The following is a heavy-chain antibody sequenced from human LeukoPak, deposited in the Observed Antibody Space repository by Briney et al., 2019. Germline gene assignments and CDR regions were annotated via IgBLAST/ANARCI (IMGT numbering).Heavy chain of an antibody. CDR2: IYYSGST. J-gene: IGHJ5*02. D-gene: IGHD3-22*01. Sequence: SETLSLTCTVSGGSISSGDYYWSWIRQPPGKGLEWIVYIYYSGSTYYNPSLKSRVTISVYTSKNQFSLKLSSVTAADTAVYYCARDPFPHAINYYDSSGYPWGQGTLVTVSS. CDR3: ARDPFPHAINYYDSSGYP. CDR1: GGSISSGDYY. V-gene: IGHV4-30-4*08.